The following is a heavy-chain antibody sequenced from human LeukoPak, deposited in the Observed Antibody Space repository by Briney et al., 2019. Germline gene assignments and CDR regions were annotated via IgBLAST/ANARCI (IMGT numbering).Heavy chain of an antibody. V-gene: IGHV3-48*03. CDR3: ARDRVRIQLWPTFDY. J-gene: IGHJ4*02. CDR2: ISSSGSTI. CDR1: GFTLSSYE. D-gene: IGHD5-18*01. Sequence: GGSLRLSCAASGFTLSSYEMNWVRQAPGKGLEWVSYISSSGSTIYYADSVKGRFTISRDNAKNPLYLQMNSLRAEDTAVYYCARDRVRIQLWPTFDYWGQGTLVTVSS.